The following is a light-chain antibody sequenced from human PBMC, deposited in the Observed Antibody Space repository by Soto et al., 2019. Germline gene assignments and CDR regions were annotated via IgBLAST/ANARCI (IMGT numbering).Light chain of an antibody. V-gene: IGKV3-15*01. CDR3: QQYNKWPPYT. Sequence: EIVMTQSPANLSVSPGERATLSCRASQSVSSNLAWDQQKPGQGPRLLIYGASTRATGIPARFSGSGSGTDFTLTISSLQSEDFAVYYCQQYNKWPPYTFGQGTKVEIK. J-gene: IGKJ2*01. CDR2: GAS. CDR1: QSVSSN.